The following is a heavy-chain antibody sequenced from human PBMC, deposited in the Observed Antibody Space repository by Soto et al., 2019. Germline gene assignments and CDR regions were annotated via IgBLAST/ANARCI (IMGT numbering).Heavy chain of an antibody. CDR1: GFTFKNAW. CDR3: TTDGATIFFDP. J-gene: IGHJ5*02. D-gene: IGHD3-10*02. CDR2: IKTKADAGTT. Sequence: GGSLRLSCAASGFTFKNAWMSWVRQAPGKGLEWVGRIKTKADAGTTDYAAPVKGRFTISRDDSKNTLYLQMNSLKNEDTALYFCTTDGATIFFDPRGQGTLVTVSS. V-gene: IGHV3-15*01.